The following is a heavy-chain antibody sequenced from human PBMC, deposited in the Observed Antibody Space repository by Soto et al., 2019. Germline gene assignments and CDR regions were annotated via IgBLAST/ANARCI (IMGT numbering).Heavy chain of an antibody. CDR1: GFTSGKYA. Sequence: EVQLLESGGGLVQPGGSLTLTCIVSGFTSGKYAMSWVRQAPGKGLEWVSEIGGGGEYTNYADSVRGRFTMPRDNSKNTLYLHMSSLKVEDTAVYYCAKDEVAANGRADAFDIWGQGTVVTVSS. D-gene: IGHD2-15*01. CDR3: AKDEVAANGRADAFDI. V-gene: IGHV3-23*01. CDR2: IGGGGEYT. J-gene: IGHJ3*02.